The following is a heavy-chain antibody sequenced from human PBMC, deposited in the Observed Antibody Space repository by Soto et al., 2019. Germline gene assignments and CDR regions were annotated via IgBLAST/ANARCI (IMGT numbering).Heavy chain of an antibody. D-gene: IGHD2-8*01. J-gene: IGHJ4*02. CDR1: GFTFSSYE. CDR3: AREYATFEY. CDR2: ISSSGSTI. V-gene: IGHV3-48*03. Sequence: EVQLVESGGGLVQPGGSLRLSCAASGFTFSSYEMNWVRQAPGKGLEWVSYISSSGSTIYYADSVKGRFTISRDNAKKSLYLQMNSLRAEDTAVYFCAREYATFEYWGQGTLVTVSS.